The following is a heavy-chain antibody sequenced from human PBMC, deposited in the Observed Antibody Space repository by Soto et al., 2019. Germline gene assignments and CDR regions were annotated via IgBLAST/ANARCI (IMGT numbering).Heavy chain of an antibody. Sequence: SGPTPVNSTETLTLTCTITGFSLTNGRMGVSWFRQSPGKALEWLAHIFSDAERSYSTSMQTRLTISTDTSGTQVVLTMTNMDPVDTGTYYCASMNADTYSHYYAMD. CDR2: IFSDAER. CDR3: ASMNADTYSHYYAMD. J-gene: IGHJ6*01. D-gene: IGHD6-6*01. CDR1: GFSLTNGRMG. V-gene: IGHV2-26*03.